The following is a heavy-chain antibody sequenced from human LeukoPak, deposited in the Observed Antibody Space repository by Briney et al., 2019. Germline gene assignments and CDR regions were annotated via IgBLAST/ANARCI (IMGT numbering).Heavy chain of an antibody. CDR1: GFTFIDYD. V-gene: IGHV3-13*01. Sequence: GESLRLSCAASGFTFIDYDMHWVRQVIGKGLEWVSAIGIRGDTHYSGSVKGRFTISRENAESSLYLQMNSLRAEDTAVYYCARGGIQVSGIDEFDYWGQGTLVTVSS. J-gene: IGHJ4*02. CDR2: IGIRGDT. D-gene: IGHD6-19*01. CDR3: ARGGIQVSGIDEFDY.